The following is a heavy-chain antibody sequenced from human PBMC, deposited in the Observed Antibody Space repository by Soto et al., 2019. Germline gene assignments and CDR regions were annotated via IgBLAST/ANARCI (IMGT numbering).Heavy chain of an antibody. V-gene: IGHV1-2*02. D-gene: IGHD3-10*01. J-gene: IGHJ6*02. CDR3: ARGQGNYYYYGMDV. CDR1: GYTFTGYY. CDR2: INPNSGGT. Sequence: ASVKVSCKASGYTFTGYYMHWVRQAPGQGLEWMGWINPNSGGTNYAQKFQGRVTMTRDMSISTAYMELSRLRSDDTAVYYCARGQGNYYYYGMDVWGQGTTVTVSS.